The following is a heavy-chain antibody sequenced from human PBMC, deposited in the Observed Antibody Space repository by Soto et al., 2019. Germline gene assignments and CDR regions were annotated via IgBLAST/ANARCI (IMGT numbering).Heavy chain of an antibody. J-gene: IGHJ6*03. Sequence: GGSLRLSCAASGFTFSSYAMTWVRQAPGKGLDWVSAISGSGSSTYYADSVKGRFTISRDNSKNTLYLQMNSLRAEDTAVYYCAKGGLPAAMLARYYMDVWGKGTTVTVSS. CDR1: GFTFSSYA. CDR2: ISGSGSST. D-gene: IGHD2-2*01. CDR3: AKGGLPAAMLARYYMDV. V-gene: IGHV3-23*01.